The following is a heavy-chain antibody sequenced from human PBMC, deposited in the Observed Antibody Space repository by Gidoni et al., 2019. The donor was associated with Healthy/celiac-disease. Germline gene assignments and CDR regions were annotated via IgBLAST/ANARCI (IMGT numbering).Heavy chain of an antibody. CDR2: ISWNSGSI. D-gene: IGHD3-10*01. CDR1: GFPFHAYS. V-gene: IGHV3-9*01. J-gene: IGHJ4*02. CDR3: AKSGLWFGEPLGVYFDY. Sequence: EVQLVESGGGLVQPGRSLRLSCAASGFPFHAYSMHWVRQAPGKGLEWFSGISWNSGSIGYADSVKGRFTISRDNAKNSLYLQMNSLRAEDTALYYCAKSGLWFGEPLGVYFDYWGQGTLVTVSS.